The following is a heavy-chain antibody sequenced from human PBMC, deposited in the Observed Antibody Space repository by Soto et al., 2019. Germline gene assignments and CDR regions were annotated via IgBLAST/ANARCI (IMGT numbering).Heavy chain of an antibody. D-gene: IGHD3-3*01. Sequence: GGSLRLSCAASGFVVTDYYMSWVRQAPGKGLEWVAVFLIGGDTHYGESVKGRFTISRDNSKNTLYLQMNSLGAEDTAVYYCAREPLWSGPLPLDAFDLWGQGTMVTVSS. CDR2: FLIGGDT. J-gene: IGHJ3*01. V-gene: IGHV3-53*01. CDR3: AREPLWSGPLPLDAFDL. CDR1: GFVVTDYY.